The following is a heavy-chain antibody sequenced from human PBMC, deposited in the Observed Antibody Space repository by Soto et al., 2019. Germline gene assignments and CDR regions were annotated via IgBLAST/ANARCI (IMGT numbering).Heavy chain of an antibody. D-gene: IGHD3-10*02. CDR3: AHRPVRGINWPWFDP. CDR2: IYWDDDK. J-gene: IGHJ5*02. Sequence: SGPTLVNPTQTLTMTCTFSGFSLSTSGVGVGWLRQPPGKALEWLALIYWDDDKRYSPSLKSRLTITKDTSKNQVVLTMTNMDPVYIATYYCAHRPVRGINWPWFDPWGQGTLVTV. V-gene: IGHV2-5*02. CDR1: GFSLSTSGVG.